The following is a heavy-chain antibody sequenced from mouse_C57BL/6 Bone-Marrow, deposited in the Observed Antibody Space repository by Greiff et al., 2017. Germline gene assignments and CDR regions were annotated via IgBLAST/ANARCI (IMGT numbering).Heavy chain of an antibody. CDR1: GYTFTSYW. Sequence: QVQLQQPGAELVKPGASVKLSCKASGYTFTSYWMHWVKQRPGQGLEWIGMIHPNSGSTNYNEKFKSKATLTVDKSSSTAYMQLSSLTSEDSAVYYCARAYDSRYRFDYWGQGTTLTVSS. J-gene: IGHJ2*01. D-gene: IGHD1-1*01. CDR3: ARAYDSRYRFDY. CDR2: IHPNSGST. V-gene: IGHV1-64*01.